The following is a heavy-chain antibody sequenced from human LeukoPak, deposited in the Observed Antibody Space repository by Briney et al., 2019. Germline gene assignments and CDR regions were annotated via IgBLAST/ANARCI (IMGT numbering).Heavy chain of an antibody. V-gene: IGHV4-34*01. Sequence: PSETLSLTCAVYGGSFSGYYWSWIRQPPGEGLEWIGEINHSGSTNYNPSLKSRVTISVDTSKNQFSLKLSSVTAADTAVYYCARHRERSSGFLRGFRIENWFDPWGQGTLVTVSS. J-gene: IGHJ5*02. D-gene: IGHD6-19*01. CDR3: ARHRERSSGFLRGFRIENWFDP. CDR1: GGSFSGYY. CDR2: INHSGST.